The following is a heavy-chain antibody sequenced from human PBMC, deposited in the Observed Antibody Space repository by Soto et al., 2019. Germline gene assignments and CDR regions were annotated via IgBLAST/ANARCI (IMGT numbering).Heavy chain of an antibody. V-gene: IGHV3-48*02. CDR1: GFTFSTHS. CDR3: ARDPRYSSGYFVY. Sequence: GGSLRLSCAASGFTFSTHSMNWVRQAPGKGLEWISYITSSSVTMYADSVKGRFTISRDNAKNSLYLQMNSLRDEDTAVYYCARDPRYSSGYFVYWGQGTLVTVSS. D-gene: IGHD6-19*01. J-gene: IGHJ4*02. CDR2: ITSSSVT.